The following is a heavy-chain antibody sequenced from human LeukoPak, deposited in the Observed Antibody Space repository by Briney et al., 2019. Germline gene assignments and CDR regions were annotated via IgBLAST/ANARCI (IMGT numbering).Heavy chain of an antibody. CDR1: GYTFSIYG. Sequence: ASVKVSCKASGYTFSIYGFSWVRQAPGQGLEWMGWISAYNGNTNYAQKLQGRVTMTTDTSTSTAYMELRSLKSDDTAMYYCARVGGYYPSHWYFDLWGRGTLVTVSS. CDR3: ARVGGYYPSHWYFDL. CDR2: ISAYNGNT. V-gene: IGHV1-18*01. D-gene: IGHD3-22*01. J-gene: IGHJ2*01.